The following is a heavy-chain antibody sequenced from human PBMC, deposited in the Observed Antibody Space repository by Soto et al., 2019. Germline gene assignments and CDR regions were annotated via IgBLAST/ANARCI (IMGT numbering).Heavy chain of an antibody. J-gene: IGHJ5*02. V-gene: IGHV4-61*01. D-gene: IGHD3-10*01. CDR3: ARSSGWPEGWFDP. CDR2: FYSSGYT. Sequence: QVQLQESGPGLVKPSETLSLTCTVSRGSVSSGSYSWNWIRQTPGKGLEWIGYFYSSGYTKYNPSLKSRVTISGDTSKNQFSLKLTSVTAADTALYYCARSSGWPEGWFDPWGQGTLVIVSS. CDR1: RGSVSSGSYS.